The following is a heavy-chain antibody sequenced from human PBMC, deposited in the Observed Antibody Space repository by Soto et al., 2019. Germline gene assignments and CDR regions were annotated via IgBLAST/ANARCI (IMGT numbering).Heavy chain of an antibody. CDR2: IYNSGTT. Sequence: QVQLQESGPGLVKPSETLSLTCTVSGGSITRGGYYWSWIRQHPGKGLEWIGYIYNSGTTYYNPSLKSRVTISVDTSQTQFSLKLTSVTAADTAVYYCARDPAPWGQGTLVTVSS. CDR1: GGSITRGGYY. V-gene: IGHV4-31*03. J-gene: IGHJ5*02. CDR3: ARDPAP.